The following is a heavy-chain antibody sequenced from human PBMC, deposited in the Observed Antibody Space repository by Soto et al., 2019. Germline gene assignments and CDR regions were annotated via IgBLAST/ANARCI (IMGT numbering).Heavy chain of an antibody. D-gene: IGHD2-2*01. Sequence: GGSLRLSCAASGFTFDDYAMHWVRQAPGKGLEWVSGISWNSGSIGYADSVKGRFTISRDNAKNSLYLQMNSLRAEDTALYYCAKGGVVVPAAVNDYYYYYYMDVWGKGTTVTVSS. CDR1: GFTFDDYA. V-gene: IGHV3-9*01. J-gene: IGHJ6*03. CDR3: AKGGVVVPAAVNDYYYYYYMDV. CDR2: ISWNSGSI.